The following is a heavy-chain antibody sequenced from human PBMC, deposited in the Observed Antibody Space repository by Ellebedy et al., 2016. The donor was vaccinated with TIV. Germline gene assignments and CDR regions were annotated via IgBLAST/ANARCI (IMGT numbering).Heavy chain of an antibody. J-gene: IGHJ4*02. CDR2: IYTSGST. D-gene: IGHD5-18*01. CDR3: ARAVNTAILDY. Sequence: GSLRLXCTVSGGSISSYYWSWIRQPAGKGLEWIGRIYTSGSTNYNPSLKSRVTMSVDTSKNQFSLKLSSVTAADTAVYYCARAVNTAILDYWGQGTLVTVSS. V-gene: IGHV4-4*07. CDR1: GGSISSYY.